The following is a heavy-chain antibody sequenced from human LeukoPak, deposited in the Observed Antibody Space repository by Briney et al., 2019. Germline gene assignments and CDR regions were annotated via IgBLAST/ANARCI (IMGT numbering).Heavy chain of an antibody. CDR2: IYYSGIT. CDR3: AREYSSSSGRRAFDI. Sequence: SETLSLTCTVSGGSISSYYWSWLRQPPGKGLEWIGFIYYSGITDYNPSLKSLVTISIDTSENQYSLKPSSVTAADTAVYYCAREYSSSSGRRAFDIWGQGTMVTVSS. V-gene: IGHV4-59*08. CDR1: GGSISSYY. D-gene: IGHD6-6*01. J-gene: IGHJ3*02.